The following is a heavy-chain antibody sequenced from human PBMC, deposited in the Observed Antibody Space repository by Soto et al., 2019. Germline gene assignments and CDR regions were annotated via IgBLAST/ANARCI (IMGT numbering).Heavy chain of an antibody. CDR3: AKDGASGSYPPYYYFGMDV. CDR2: ISGRGGNA. J-gene: IGHJ6*02. Sequence: EVQLLESGGGLVQPGGSLRLSCAASGFTFSSYAMSWVRQAPGKGLEWVSSISGRGGNAYYADSVKGRFSISRDTSKNTLSLQMNSLRADDTAVSYCAKDGASGSYPPYYYFGMDVWGQGTTVTVSS. CDR1: GFTFSSYA. D-gene: IGHD1-26*01. V-gene: IGHV3-23*01.